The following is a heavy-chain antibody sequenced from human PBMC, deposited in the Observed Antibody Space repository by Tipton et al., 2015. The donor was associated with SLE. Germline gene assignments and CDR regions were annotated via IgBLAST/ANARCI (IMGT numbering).Heavy chain of an antibody. CDR2: IWNDGSDK. CDR1: GFTFSSYA. J-gene: IGHJ4*02. V-gene: IGHV3-33*08. CDR3: ARQGQLTSNWDYFDY. D-gene: IGHD6-13*01. Sequence: SLRLSCAASGFTFSSYAMHWVRQAPGKGLEWVAVIWNDGSDKYFADSVKGRFTISRDNSKSTLYMQMNSLRAEDTAVYYCARQGQLTSNWDYFDYWGQGTLVTVSS.